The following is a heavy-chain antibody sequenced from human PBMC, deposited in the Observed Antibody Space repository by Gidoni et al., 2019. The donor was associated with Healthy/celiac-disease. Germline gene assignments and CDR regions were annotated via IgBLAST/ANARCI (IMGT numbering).Heavy chain of an antibody. CDR2: FIPILGTA. J-gene: IGHJ3*02. CDR1: GGTFSSYA. Sequence: HVQLVQSGAEVKKPGSSVTVSCKASGGTFSSYAISWVRQAPGQGLEWMGGFIPILGTAKYAQKFQGRVTITADESTSTAYRELSSMRYEETDVYYWARGRESDIWGQGTMVTVSS. V-gene: IGHV1-69*01. CDR3: ARGRESDI.